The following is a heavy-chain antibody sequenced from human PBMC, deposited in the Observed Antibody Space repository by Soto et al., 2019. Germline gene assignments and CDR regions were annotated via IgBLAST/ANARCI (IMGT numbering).Heavy chain of an antibody. CDR3: ARDGLTMVRGVDDYYYYGMDV. V-gene: IGHV1-18*01. J-gene: IGHJ6*02. CDR2: ISAYNGNT. D-gene: IGHD3-10*01. CDR1: GYTFTSYG. Sequence: ASVKVSCKASGYTFTSYGISWVRQAPGQGLEWMGWISAYNGNTNYAQKLQGRVTMTTDTSTSTAYMELRSLRSDDTAVYYCARDGLTMVRGVDDYYYYGMDVWGQGTTVTAP.